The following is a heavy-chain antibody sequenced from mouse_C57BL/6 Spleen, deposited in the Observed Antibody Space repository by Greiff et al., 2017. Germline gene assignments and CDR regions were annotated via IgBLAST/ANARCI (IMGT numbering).Heavy chain of an antibody. CDR1: GYSFTGYY. J-gene: IGHJ2*01. Sequence: VQLQQSGPELVKPGASVTISCKASGYSFTGYYMNWVKQSPEKSLEWIGEINPSTGGTTYNQKFKAKATLTVDKSSSTAYMQLKSLTAEDSAVYYCARSGGYYPFDYWGQGTTLTVSS. D-gene: IGHD2-3*01. V-gene: IGHV1-42*01. CDR2: INPSTGGT. CDR3: ARSGGYYPFDY.